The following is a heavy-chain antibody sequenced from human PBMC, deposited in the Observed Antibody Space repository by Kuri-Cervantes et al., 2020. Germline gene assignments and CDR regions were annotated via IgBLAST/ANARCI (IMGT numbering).Heavy chain of an antibody. Sequence: ASVKVSCKASGYTFTSYDINWVRQATGQGLEWMGWMNPNSGNTGYAQKFQGRVTMTRNTSISTAYMELSSLRSEDTALYYCAKDSSPLLVATIAKTYYYYGMDVWGQGTTVTVSS. V-gene: IGHV1-8*01. CDR1: GYTFTSYD. J-gene: IGHJ6*02. CDR2: MNPNSGNT. CDR3: AKDSSPLLVATIAKTYYYYGMDV. D-gene: IGHD5-12*01.